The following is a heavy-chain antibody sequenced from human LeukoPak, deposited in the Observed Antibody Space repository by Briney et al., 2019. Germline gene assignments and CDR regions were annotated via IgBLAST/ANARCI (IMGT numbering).Heavy chain of an antibody. CDR1: GYTFTDYY. D-gene: IGHD3-3*01. V-gene: IGHV1-69-2*01. CDR2: VDPEDGET. Sequence: GATVKISCKASGYTFTDYYMHWVQQAPGKGLEWMGRVDPEDGETIYAEKFQGRVTITADTSTDTAYMELSSLRSEDTAVYYCATDRREGYYDFWSGPPDVWGKGTTVTVSS. J-gene: IGHJ6*04. CDR3: ATDRREGYYDFWSGPPDV.